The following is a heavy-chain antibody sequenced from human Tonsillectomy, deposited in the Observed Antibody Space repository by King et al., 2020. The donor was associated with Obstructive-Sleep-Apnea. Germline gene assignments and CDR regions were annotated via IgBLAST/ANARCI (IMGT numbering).Heavy chain of an antibody. CDR3: AKEGGGSGVYWVDS. J-gene: IGHJ4*02. D-gene: IGHD3-10*01. Sequence: VQLVESGGGMVQPGGSLRLSCAASGFTFSSYGISWVRQAPGKGLEWVSAITTRGTTFYAGSVRGRFSISRDNSKYTGNLQVNSLRAEDTALYYCAKEGGGSGVYWVDSWGQGTLVTVSS. V-gene: IGHV3-23*04. CDR2: ITTRGTT. CDR1: GFTFSSYG.